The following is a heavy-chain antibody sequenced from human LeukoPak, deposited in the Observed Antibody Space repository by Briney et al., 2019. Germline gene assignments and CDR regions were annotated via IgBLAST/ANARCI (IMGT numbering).Heavy chain of an antibody. Sequence: GGSLRLSCAASGFTFSSYEMNWVRQAPGKGLEWVSYISSSGSTIYYADSVKGRFTISRDNAKNSLYLQMNSLRAEDTAVYYCARTDMGDWGYFDYWGQGTLVTVSS. D-gene: IGHD3-16*01. CDR2: ISSSGSTI. CDR3: ARTDMGDWGYFDY. V-gene: IGHV3-48*03. CDR1: GFTFSSYE. J-gene: IGHJ4*02.